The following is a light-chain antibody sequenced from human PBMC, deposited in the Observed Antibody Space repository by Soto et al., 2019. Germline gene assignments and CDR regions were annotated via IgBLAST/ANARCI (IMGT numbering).Light chain of an antibody. Sequence: QSALTQPASVSGSPGQSITISCTGTSSDVGGYNFVSWYQQHPGKAPKLMIYEVSNRPSWVYNRFSGSKSGNTASLTISGLQAEDEADYYCSSYTSSSTVFGGGTKLTVL. CDR3: SSYTSSSTV. V-gene: IGLV2-14*01. CDR2: EVS. J-gene: IGLJ3*02. CDR1: SSDVGGYNF.